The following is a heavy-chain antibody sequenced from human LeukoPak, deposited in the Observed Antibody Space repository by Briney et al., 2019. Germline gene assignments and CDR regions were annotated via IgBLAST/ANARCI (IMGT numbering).Heavy chain of an antibody. CDR3: ARVPGIGLYYSDY. CDR1: GYTFTGYY. Sequence: ASVKVSCKASGYTFTGYYMHWVRQAPGQGLEWMGWINPNSGGTNYAQKFQGRVTMTRDTSISTAYMELSRLRSDDTAVYYCARVPGIGLYYSDYWGQGTLVTVSS. V-gene: IGHV1-2*02. J-gene: IGHJ4*02. CDR2: INPNSGGT. D-gene: IGHD3-10*01.